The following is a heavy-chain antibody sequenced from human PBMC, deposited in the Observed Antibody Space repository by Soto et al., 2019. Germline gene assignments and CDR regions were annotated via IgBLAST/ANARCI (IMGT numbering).Heavy chain of an antibody. D-gene: IGHD2-8*01. CDR3: ARHGDGVGGLIGASEI. CDR2: IYYSGST. V-gene: IGHV4-39*01. J-gene: IGHJ3*02. CDR1: GGSISGSSYH. Sequence: SETLSLTCTVSGGSISGSSYHWTWIRQPPGKGLEWIGSIYYSGSTYYDPSLKSRVTISEDTSKNQFSLKLSSVTAADTAVYYCARHGDGVGGLIGASEIWGQGTMVTVSS.